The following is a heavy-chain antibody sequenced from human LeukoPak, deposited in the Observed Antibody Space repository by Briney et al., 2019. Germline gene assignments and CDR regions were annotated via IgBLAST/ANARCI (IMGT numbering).Heavy chain of an antibody. Sequence: PGGSLRLSCAASGFTFSSYGMSWVRQAPGKGLEWVSAISGSGGSTYYTDSVKGRFTISRDNSKNTLYLQMSSLPAKDTAVYYCAKDRSIGTYYTFDSWGQGTLVTVSS. D-gene: IGHD1-26*01. CDR3: AKDRSIGTYYTFDS. V-gene: IGHV3-23*01. J-gene: IGHJ4*02. CDR2: ISGSGGST. CDR1: GFTFSSYG.